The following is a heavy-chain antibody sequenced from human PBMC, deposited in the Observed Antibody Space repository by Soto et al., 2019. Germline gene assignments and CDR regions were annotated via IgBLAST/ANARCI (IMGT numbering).Heavy chain of an antibody. CDR1: GGTFSSYR. Sequence: ESLKISCKGSGGTFSSYRIGRVRQMPGKGLEWMGIIYPGDSDTRYSPASHGQVSISADKSISTAYLQWSSLEAADTAMDYCARRGTGYDIVTGRAYYYFVYCGQGTLITSP. D-gene: IGHD3-9*01. CDR3: ARRGTGYDIVTGRAYYYFVY. CDR2: IYPGDSDT. J-gene: IGHJ4*02. V-gene: IGHV5-51*01.